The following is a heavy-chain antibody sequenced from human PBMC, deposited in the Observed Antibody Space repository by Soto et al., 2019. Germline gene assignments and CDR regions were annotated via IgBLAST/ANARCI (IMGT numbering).Heavy chain of an antibody. V-gene: IGHV2-5*02. CDR1: GFSLSTSGVG. J-gene: IGHJ5*02. Sequence: QITLKESGPTLVKPTQTLTLTCTFSGFSLSTSGVGVGWIRQPPGKALEWLALIYWDDEKRYSPSLKSRLTITKDTSKNQVVLTMTNIDPVDTATYYCAHRLQATSSLQNWFDPWGQGTLVTVSS. CDR2: IYWDDEK. CDR3: AHRLQATSSLQNWFDP. D-gene: IGHD2-2*01.